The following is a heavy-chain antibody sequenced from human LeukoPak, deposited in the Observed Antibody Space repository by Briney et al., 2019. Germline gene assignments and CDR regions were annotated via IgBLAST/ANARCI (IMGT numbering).Heavy chain of an antibody. J-gene: IGHJ3*02. CDR3: ARHLALRDAFNI. CDR1: GYSFSSYW. CDR2: IYPGDSET. V-gene: IGHV5-51*01. Sequence: GESLKISCKGSGYSFSSYWIGWVRQMPGKGLGWMGIIYPGDSETRYSPSFQGQVTISADKSISTAYLQWSSLKASDTAMYYCARHLALRDAFNIWGQGTMVTVSS.